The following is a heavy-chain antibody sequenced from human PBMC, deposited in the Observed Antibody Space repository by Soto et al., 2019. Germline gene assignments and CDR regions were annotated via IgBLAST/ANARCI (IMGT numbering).Heavy chain of an antibody. V-gene: IGHV4-59*03. CDR1: GSSLNSDY. J-gene: IGHJ5*02. CDR2: IYHMGGT. CDR3: ARFTYKSGFNWFDP. D-gene: IGHD5-12*01. Sequence: PSGTQSLTCTVSGSSLNSDYWSWLRHSPGKGLEWIGYIYHMGGTDYNPSLKSRVTISIDKSKNQFSLNLRSVTAADTAVYFCARFTYKSGFNWFDPWGQGTQVT.